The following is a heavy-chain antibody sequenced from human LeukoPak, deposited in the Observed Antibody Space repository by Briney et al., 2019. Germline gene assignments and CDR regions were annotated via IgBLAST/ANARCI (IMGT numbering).Heavy chain of an antibody. CDR2: INHNGYS. V-gene: IGHV4-59*11. J-gene: IGHJ4*02. CDR1: GGSITSHY. CDR3: ARSVYPHYYFDY. D-gene: IGHD3-16*01. Sequence: SETLSLTCTVSGGSITSHYWNWIRQPPGKGLEWIGYINHNGYSNSNPSLKSRVTISRDTSKNQFSLKPNSVTAADTAVYYCARSVYPHYYFDYWGQAILVTVSP.